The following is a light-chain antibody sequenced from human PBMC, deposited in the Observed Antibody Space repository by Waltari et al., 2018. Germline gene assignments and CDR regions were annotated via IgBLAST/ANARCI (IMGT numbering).Light chain of an antibody. V-gene: IGKV3-20*01. CDR1: QSVSRA. J-gene: IGKJ1*01. Sequence: EIVLTQSPGSLSSSPGESVPLSGRASQSVSRALAWYQQKPGQAPRLLIFGASNRATGIPDRFSGSGSETDFSLTISRLEPEDFAVYYCQHYVRLPATFGRGTKVEIK. CDR2: GAS. CDR3: QHYVRLPAT.